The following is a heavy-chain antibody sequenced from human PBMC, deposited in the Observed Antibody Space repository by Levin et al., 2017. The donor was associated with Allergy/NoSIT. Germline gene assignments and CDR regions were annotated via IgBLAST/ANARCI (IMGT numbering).Heavy chain of an antibody. D-gene: IGHD3-10*01. J-gene: IGHJ4*02. Sequence: GGSLRLSCAASGFTFSSYAMSWVRQAPGKGLEWVSAISGSGGSTYYADSVKGRFTISRDNSKNTLYLQMNSLRAEDTAVYYCAKGVGVAGYYYGSGSWFDYWGQGTLVTVSS. CDR2: ISGSGGST. CDR3: AKGVGVAGYYYGSGSWFDY. V-gene: IGHV3-23*01. CDR1: GFTFSSYA.